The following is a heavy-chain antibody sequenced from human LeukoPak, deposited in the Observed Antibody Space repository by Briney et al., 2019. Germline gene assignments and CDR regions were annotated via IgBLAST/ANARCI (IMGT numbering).Heavy chain of an antibody. Sequence: GGSLRLSCAASGFTFSSYWMSWVRQAPGKGLEWVANIKQDGSEKYYVDSVKGRFTISRDNAKNSLYLQMNSLRAADTAVYYCASSDFWSGYYREKYYFDYWGQGTLVTVSS. CDR1: GFTFSSYW. D-gene: IGHD3-3*01. J-gene: IGHJ4*02. CDR2: IKQDGSEK. CDR3: ASSDFWSGYYREKYYFDY. V-gene: IGHV3-7*01.